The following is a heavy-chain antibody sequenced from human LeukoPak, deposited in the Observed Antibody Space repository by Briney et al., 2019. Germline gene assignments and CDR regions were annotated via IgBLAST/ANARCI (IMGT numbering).Heavy chain of an antibody. CDR2: IYHGGST. Sequence: SQTLSLTCAVSGGSISSGGYSWSWIRQPPGKGLEWIGYIYHGGSTNYNPSLKGRVTISVDRSKNQFSLKLNSVTAADTALYYCARAGDLIVVAMGAFDVWGQGTMVTVSS. CDR1: GGSISSGGYS. D-gene: IGHD2-15*01. J-gene: IGHJ3*01. CDR3: ARAGDLIVVAMGAFDV. V-gene: IGHV4-30-2*01.